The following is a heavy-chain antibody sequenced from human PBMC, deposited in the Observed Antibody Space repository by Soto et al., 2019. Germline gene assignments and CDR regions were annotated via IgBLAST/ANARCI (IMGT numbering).Heavy chain of an antibody. CDR3: VADLSYYVH. Sequence: EVQLVESGGGLVQPGGSLRLSCAVSGFTLSDHFMDWVRQAPGKGLEWVGRTKHKASSYATEYAASVKGRFTISRVDSSNSLYLQMSSMRTEDTAVYYCVADLSYYVHWGQGTLVTVSS. J-gene: IGHJ4*02. V-gene: IGHV3-72*01. CDR1: GFTLSDHF. CDR2: TKHKASSYAT. D-gene: IGHD3-10*02.